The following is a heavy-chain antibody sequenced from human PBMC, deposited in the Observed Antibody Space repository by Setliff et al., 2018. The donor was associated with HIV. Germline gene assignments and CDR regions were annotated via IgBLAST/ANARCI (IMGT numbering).Heavy chain of an antibody. CDR2: IYHTANT. CDR3: VRHDPPNSGRFYFDL. CDR1: GGSISTYSYY. Sequence: NPSETLSLTCSVFGGSISTYSYYWGWVRQPPGMGLEWIGSIYHTANTHYSPSLETRVAIFVDTSKNQFSLRLSSVTAADSAMYYCVRHDPPNSGRFYFDLWGRGTLVTVSS. J-gene: IGHJ4*01. V-gene: IGHV4-39*01. D-gene: IGHD1-26*01.